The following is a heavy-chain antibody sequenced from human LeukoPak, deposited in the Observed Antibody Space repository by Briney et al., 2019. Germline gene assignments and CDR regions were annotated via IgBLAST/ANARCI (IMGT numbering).Heavy chain of an antibody. CDR1: GGSISSSSYY. Sequence: PSETLSLTCTVSGGSISSSSYYWGWIRQPPGKGLEWIGSIYYSGSTYYNPSLKSRVTTSVDTSKNQFSLKLSSVTAADTAVYYCARRGYSGPLDYWGQGTLVTVSS. V-gene: IGHV4-39*07. CDR2: IYYSGST. J-gene: IGHJ4*02. D-gene: IGHD5-12*01. CDR3: ARRGYSGPLDY.